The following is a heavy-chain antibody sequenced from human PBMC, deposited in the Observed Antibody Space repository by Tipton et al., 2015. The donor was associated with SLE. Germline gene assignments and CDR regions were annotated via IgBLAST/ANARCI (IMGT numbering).Heavy chain of an antibody. CDR3: ARSSWGPDY. Sequence: GSLRLSCAASGFTFSRYWMNWVRQAPGKGLEWVAIIKEDGSEKHYVDSVRGRFTISRDNAKNSLYLQMNSLRAEDTAVYYCARSSWGPDYWGQGTLVPASS. D-gene: IGHD6-13*01. CDR2: IKEDGSEK. J-gene: IGHJ4*02. CDR1: GFTFSRYW. V-gene: IGHV3-7*01.